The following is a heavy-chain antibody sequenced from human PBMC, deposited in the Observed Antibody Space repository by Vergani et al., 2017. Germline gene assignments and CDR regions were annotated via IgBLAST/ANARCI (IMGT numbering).Heavy chain of an antibody. CDR2: ISAYNGNT. D-gene: IGHD3-22*01. CDR1: GYTFTSYG. Sequence: QVQLVQSGAEVKKPGASVKVSCKASGYTFTSYGISWVRQAPGQGLEWMGWISAYNGNTNYAHKLQGRVTMTTDKATSTAYMELRSLRSDDTAVYYCAGNLDYYDSRGYPWDWFDPWGQGTLVTVSS. J-gene: IGHJ5*02. V-gene: IGHV1-18*01. CDR3: AGNLDYYDSRGYPWDWFDP.